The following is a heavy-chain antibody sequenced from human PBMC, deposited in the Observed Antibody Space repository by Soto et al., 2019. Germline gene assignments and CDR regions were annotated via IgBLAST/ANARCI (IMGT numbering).Heavy chain of an antibody. CDR2: INAGNGNT. CDR1: GYTFTSYA. CDR3: ARDDKPVGTKKAGMDV. V-gene: IGHV1-3*01. Sequence: QVQLVQSGAEVKKPGASVKVSCKASGYTFTSYAMHWVRQAPGQRLEWMGWINAGNGNTKYSQKFQGRVTITRDTSASTVYMELSSLRSEDTAVYYCARDDKPVGTKKAGMDVWGQGTTVTVSS. D-gene: IGHD2-2*01. J-gene: IGHJ6*02.